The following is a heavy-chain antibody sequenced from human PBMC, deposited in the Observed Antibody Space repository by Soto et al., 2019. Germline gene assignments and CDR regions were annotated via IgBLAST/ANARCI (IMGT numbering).Heavy chain of an antibody. CDR3: ASGGTIAGDSTYYGMDV. J-gene: IGHJ6*02. CDR2: IYYSARS. V-gene: IGHV4-39*01. CDR1: GASISSTSYY. Sequence: SSETLSLTCTVSGASISSTSYYWGWIRQPPGEGLEWIGSIYYSARSYYNPSLRSRLTTSVDTSKNQFSLKLTSVTAADTAVYYCASGGTIAGDSTYYGMDVWGQGTTVTV. D-gene: IGHD1-1*01.